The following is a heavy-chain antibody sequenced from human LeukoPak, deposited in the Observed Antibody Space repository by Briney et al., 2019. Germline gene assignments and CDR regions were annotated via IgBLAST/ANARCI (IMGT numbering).Heavy chain of an antibody. CDR2: VSADGSNK. CDR1: GFTFSDYG. CDR3: ARGKGLRTFDD. J-gene: IGHJ4*02. V-gene: IGHV3-30*03. D-gene: IGHD5-12*01. Sequence: PGRSLRLSCEAAGFTFSDYGMHWVRQAPGKGLEWVAVVSADGSNKQYADSVKGRFTISRDNAKNSLYLQMNSLRDEDTAVYYCARGKGLRTFDDWGQGTLVTVSS.